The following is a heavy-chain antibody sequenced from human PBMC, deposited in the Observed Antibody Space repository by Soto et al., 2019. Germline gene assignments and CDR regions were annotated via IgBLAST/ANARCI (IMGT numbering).Heavy chain of an antibody. Sequence: EVKLVQSGGGLVQPGGSLRLSCAASEFSFNFYWMHWVRQTPGKGLVWVSRINPVGTIINYADSVEGRFIISRDNAATTLYLQMNSLSAEDTAIYYCTSDTFGLRDSWGQGTLVTVSS. J-gene: IGHJ4*02. V-gene: IGHV3-74*01. CDR3: TSDTFGLRDS. CDR2: INPVGTII. CDR1: EFSFNFYW. D-gene: IGHD3-3*01.